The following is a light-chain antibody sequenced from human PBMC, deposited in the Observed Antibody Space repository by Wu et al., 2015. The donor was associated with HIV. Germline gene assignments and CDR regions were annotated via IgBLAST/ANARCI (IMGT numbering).Light chain of an antibody. Sequence: EIVLTQSPGTLSLSPGERATLSCRASQSVGRNYFAWYQQKLGQAPRLLIFDASTRATGIPDRFTGSGSGTDFTLTINGLEPEDVAVFYCQHYGTSPLSFGGGTRVEIK. CDR2: DAS. J-gene: IGKJ4*01. CDR1: QSVGRNY. V-gene: IGKV3-20*01. CDR3: QHYGTSPLS.